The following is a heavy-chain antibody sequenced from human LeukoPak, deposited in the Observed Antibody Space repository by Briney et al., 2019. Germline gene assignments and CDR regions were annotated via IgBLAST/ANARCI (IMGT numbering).Heavy chain of an antibody. CDR1: GFTFTSSA. CDR3: AAVTDTAMFYYGTDV. V-gene: IGHV1-58*01. Sequence: SVKVSCKASGFTFTSSAVQWVRQARGQRLEWIGWIVVGSGNTNYAQKFQERVTITRDMSTSTAYMELSSLRSEDTAVYYCAAVTDTAMFYYGTDVWGQGTTVTVSS. D-gene: IGHD5-18*01. CDR2: IVVGSGNT. J-gene: IGHJ6*02.